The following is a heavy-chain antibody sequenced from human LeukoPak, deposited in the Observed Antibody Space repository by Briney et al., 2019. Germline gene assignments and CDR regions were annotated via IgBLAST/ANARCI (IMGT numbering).Heavy chain of an antibody. J-gene: IGHJ4*02. CDR3: AREEASVGDY. CDR1: GGSISSNSHY. D-gene: IGHD2-21*01. V-gene: IGHV4-39*01. Sequence: SETLSLTCTVSGGSISSNSHYWAWIRQPPGKGLEWIGSIHRSGSTFYSPSLKSRVTISVYTSKNQCSLILTSVPASDTAVYYCAREEASVGDYWGQGILVTVSS. CDR2: IHRSGST.